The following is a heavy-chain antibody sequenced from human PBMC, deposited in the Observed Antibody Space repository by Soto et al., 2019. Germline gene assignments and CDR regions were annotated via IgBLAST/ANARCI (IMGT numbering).Heavy chain of an antibody. Sequence: QVQLVESGGGVVQPGRSLRLSCAASGFTFSSYGMHWVRQAPGKGLEWVAVIWYDGSNKYYADSVKGRFTISRDNSKNPLYLQMNSLRAEDTAVYYCARPRGSSWYYYFDYWGQGTLVTVSS. V-gene: IGHV3-33*01. CDR2: IWYDGSNK. CDR3: ARPRGSSWYYYFDY. D-gene: IGHD6-13*01. CDR1: GFTFSSYG. J-gene: IGHJ4*02.